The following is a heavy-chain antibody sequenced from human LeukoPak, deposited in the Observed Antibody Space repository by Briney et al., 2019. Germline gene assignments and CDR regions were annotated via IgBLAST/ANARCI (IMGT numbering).Heavy chain of an antibody. D-gene: IGHD3-9*01. CDR1: GGTFSSYA. CDR2: IIPIFGTA. J-gene: IGHJ4*02. Sequence: SVKVSCKXSGGTFSSYAISWVRQAPRQGLEWMGRIIPIFGTANYAQKFQGRVTITTDESTSTAYMELSSLRSEDTAVYYCARGYYDILTGYYLFDYWGQGTLVTVSS. V-gene: IGHV1-69*05. CDR3: ARGYYDILTGYYLFDY.